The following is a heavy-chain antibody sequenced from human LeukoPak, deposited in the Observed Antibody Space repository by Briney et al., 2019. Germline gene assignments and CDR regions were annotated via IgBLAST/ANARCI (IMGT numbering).Heavy chain of an antibody. CDR1: GDSFSGNTAA. D-gene: IGHD3-10*01. V-gene: IGHV6-1*01. CDR2: TYYRSKWYN. CDR3: ARSSGSEIYNWFDP. J-gene: IGHJ5*02. Sequence: SQTLSLTCALSGDSFSGNTAAWDWLRQSPSRGLEWLGRTYYRSKWYNDYAVSVKSRITVNPDTSKNQFSLHLNSVSPEDTAVYYCARSSGSEIYNWFDPWGQGTLVTVSS.